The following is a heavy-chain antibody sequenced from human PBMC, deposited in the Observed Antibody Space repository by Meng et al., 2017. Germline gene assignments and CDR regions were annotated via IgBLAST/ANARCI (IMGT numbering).Heavy chain of an antibody. CDR2: IYHSGST. V-gene: IGHV4-38-2*02. J-gene: IGHJ4*02. Sequence: SETLSLTCTVSGYSISSGYYWGWIRQPPGKGLEWIGSIYHSGSTYYNPSLKSRVTISVDTSKNQFSLKLSSVTAADTAVYYCARGGPGIVGTRWSYFDYWGQGTLVTVSS. D-gene: IGHD1-26*01. CDR1: GYSISSGYY. CDR3: ARGGPGIVGTRWSYFDY.